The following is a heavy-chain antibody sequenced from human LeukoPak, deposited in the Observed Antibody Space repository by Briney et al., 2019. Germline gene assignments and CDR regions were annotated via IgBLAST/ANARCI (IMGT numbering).Heavy chain of an antibody. CDR3: AREISAVPPTMIRDYFDP. Sequence: TLSLTCDVSGDSITFGYHWGWIRRPPGRGLEGSTRMNHSGRTYYTPSLASRVIISVDTSKNRFSLEISYVTDADTAVYFCAREISAVPPTMIRDYFDPWGPGIVVSVSS. CDR2: MNHSGRT. CDR1: GDSITFGYH. J-gene: IGHJ5*02. V-gene: IGHV4-38-2*02. D-gene: IGHD2-2*01.